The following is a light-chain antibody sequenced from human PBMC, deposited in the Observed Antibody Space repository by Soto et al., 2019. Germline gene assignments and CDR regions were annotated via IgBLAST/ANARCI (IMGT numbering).Light chain of an antibody. V-gene: IGKV3-20*01. CDR3: QQYGSSRNT. J-gene: IGKJ2*01. CDR2: GAS. Sequence: EIVLTQSPGTLSLSPGERATLSCRASQSVSGTYLAWYQQKPGRAPRLLIYGASSRATGIPDRFSGSGSGTDFTLNISRLEPEDFAVYYCQQYGSSRNTFGQGTKLEIK. CDR1: QSVSGTY.